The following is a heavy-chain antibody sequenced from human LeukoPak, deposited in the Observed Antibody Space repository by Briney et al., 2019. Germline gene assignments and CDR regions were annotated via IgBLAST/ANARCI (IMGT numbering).Heavy chain of an antibody. CDR2: TSPAETFT. V-gene: IGHV3-74*01. CDR3: ARDLRASDH. J-gene: IGHJ4*02. Sequence: PGGSLRLSCAASGFTLSNYWMYWVRQAPGKGLVWVSRTSPAETFTAYADSVKGRFSISRDIAKNTFYLQMNSLRAEDTAVYYCARDLRASDHWGEGTLVTVSS. CDR1: GFTLSNYW.